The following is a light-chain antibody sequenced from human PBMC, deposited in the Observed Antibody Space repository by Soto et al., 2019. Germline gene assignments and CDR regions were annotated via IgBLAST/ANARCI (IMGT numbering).Light chain of an antibody. J-gene: IGKJ2*01. CDR2: GAS. V-gene: IGKV3-20*01. CDR1: QSIRGNY. CDR3: HQYGGSPYT. Sequence: EIVLTQSPGTLSLSPGERATLSCRASQSIRGNYLAWYQQRPGQAPRLLIYGASSRATGIPDRFSGSGTGTDFTLTISRPEPEDLAVYYCHQYGGSPYTFGQGTNLEI.